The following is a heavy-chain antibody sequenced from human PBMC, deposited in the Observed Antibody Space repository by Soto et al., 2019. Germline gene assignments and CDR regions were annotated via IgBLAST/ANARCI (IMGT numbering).Heavy chain of an antibody. CDR1: GYTLTELS. CDR2: FDPEDGET. J-gene: IGHJ3*02. CDR3: ATARTVSQLFDAFDI. V-gene: IGHV1-24*01. D-gene: IGHD4-17*01. Sequence: ASVKVSCKVSGYTLTELSMHWVRQAPGKGLEWMGGFDPEDGETIYAQKFQGRVTMTEDTSTDTAYMELSSLRSEDTAVYYCATARTVSQLFDAFDIRGQGTMVTVSS.